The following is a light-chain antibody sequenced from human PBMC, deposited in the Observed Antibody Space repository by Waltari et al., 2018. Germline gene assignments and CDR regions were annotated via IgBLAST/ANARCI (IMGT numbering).Light chain of an antibody. V-gene: IGLV2-14*03. Sequence: QSALTQPSSVSGSPGQSITIPCTGSTSDIGDYNYVSWYQQHPGKAPKLVIYDVNNRPAGISNRFSGSKAGNTVSLAISGLQAEDEADYYCSSYTSLTNLFVVFGGGTKVTVL. CDR3: SSYTSLTNLFVV. CDR1: TSDIGDYNY. CDR2: DVN. J-gene: IGLJ2*01.